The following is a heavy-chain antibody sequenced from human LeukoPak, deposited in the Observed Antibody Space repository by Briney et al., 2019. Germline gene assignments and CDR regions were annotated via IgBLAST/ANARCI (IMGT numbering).Heavy chain of an antibody. D-gene: IGHD3-22*01. CDR1: GFSFSTSW. CDR3: ASSHDSSGDV. Sequence: GGSLRLSCAASGFSFSTSWMAWVRQAPGKGLEWVGNIYYDGSTKYYGDSVKGRFTISRDNAKNSLFLQMNSLREEDTAVYYCASSHDSSGDVWGQGTMVTVSS. V-gene: IGHV3-7*01. J-gene: IGHJ4*02. CDR2: IYYDGSTK.